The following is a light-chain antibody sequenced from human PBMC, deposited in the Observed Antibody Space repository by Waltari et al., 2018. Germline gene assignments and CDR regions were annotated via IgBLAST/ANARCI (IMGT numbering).Light chain of an antibody. J-gene: IGKJ4*01. CDR2: HAS. V-gene: IGKV3-20*01. CDR1: QKVSSSY. Sequence: EIVLTQSPATLSLSPGESATLSCRASQKVSSSYLAWYQQKPGRAPRLRIFHASNRATGIPDRFRGGGSGTDFTLTISRMEPEDFAVYYCQQYGSSLVTFGGGTKVEIK. CDR3: QQYGSSLVT.